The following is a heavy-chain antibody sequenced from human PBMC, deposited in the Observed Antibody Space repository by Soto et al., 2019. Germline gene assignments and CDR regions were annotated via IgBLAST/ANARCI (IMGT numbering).Heavy chain of an antibody. V-gene: IGHV3-21*01. Sequence: GGSLRLSCAASGFTFSSYSMNWVRQAPGKGLEWVSSISSSSSYIYYADSVKGRFTISRDNAKNSLYLQMNSLRAEDTAVYYCARSPSYYYGDYDSGMDVWGQGTTVTVSS. CDR1: GFTFSSYS. CDR3: ARSPSYYYGDYDSGMDV. J-gene: IGHJ6*02. CDR2: ISSSSSYI. D-gene: IGHD1-26*01.